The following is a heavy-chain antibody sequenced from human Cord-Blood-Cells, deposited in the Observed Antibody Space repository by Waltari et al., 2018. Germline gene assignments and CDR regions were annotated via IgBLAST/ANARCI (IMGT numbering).Heavy chain of an antibody. V-gene: IGHV3-48*02. CDR2: ISSSSSTI. J-gene: IGHJ6*02. D-gene: IGHD2-15*01. CDR1: GFTFSSYS. CDR3: ARDRVTDPDSYYYCMDV. Sequence: EVQLVESGGGLVQPGGSLRLSCAASGFTFSSYSMNWVRQAPGKGLEWVSYISSSSSTIYYADSVKGRFTISRDNAKNSLYLQMNSLRDEDTAVYYCARDRVTDPDSYYYCMDVWGQGTTVTVSS.